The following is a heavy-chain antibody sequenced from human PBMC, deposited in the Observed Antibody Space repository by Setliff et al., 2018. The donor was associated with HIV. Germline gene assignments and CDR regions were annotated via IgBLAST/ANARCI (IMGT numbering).Heavy chain of an antibody. CDR3: ARDSKDILTGYPYYYYGMDV. V-gene: IGHV4-39*07. CDR1: GGSISSSSYY. Sequence: KTSETLSLTCTVSGGSISSSSYYWGWIRQPPGKGLEWIGSIYYRGSTYCNPSLKSRVTISVDTYKNQFSLKLSSVIAADTAVYYCARDSKDILTGYPYYYYGMDVWGQGTTVTVSS. D-gene: IGHD3-9*01. CDR2: IYYRGST. J-gene: IGHJ6*02.